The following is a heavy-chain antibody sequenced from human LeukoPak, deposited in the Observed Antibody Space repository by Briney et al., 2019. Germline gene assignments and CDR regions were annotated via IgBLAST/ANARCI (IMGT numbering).Heavy chain of an antibody. CDR2: ISAHNGNT. CDR3: ARTESGYSYGYTYYYYGMDV. V-gene: IGHV1-18*01. D-gene: IGHD5-18*01. Sequence: ASVKVSCKASGYTFTSYGISWVRQAPGQGLEWMGWISAHNGNTNYAQKLQGGVTMTTDTSTSTAYMELRSLRSDDTAVYYCARTESGYSYGYTYYYYGMDVWGQGTTVTVSS. CDR1: GYTFTSYG. J-gene: IGHJ6*02.